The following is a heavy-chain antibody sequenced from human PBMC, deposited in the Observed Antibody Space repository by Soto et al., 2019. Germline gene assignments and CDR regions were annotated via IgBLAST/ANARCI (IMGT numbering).Heavy chain of an antibody. D-gene: IGHD6-19*01. J-gene: IGHJ5*02. Sequence: QVQLVQSGAEVRKPGSSVKVSCKASGGNFSNYAISWVRQAPGQGLXXXRGIIVLFGTTNYAQKFRGRLTVSADESTSTAYMELGRLSFDDTAIYYCARARGSSWYNWFDPWGQGTLVTVSS. CDR1: GGNFSNYA. V-gene: IGHV1-69*01. CDR2: IIVLFGTT. CDR3: ARARGSSWYNWFDP.